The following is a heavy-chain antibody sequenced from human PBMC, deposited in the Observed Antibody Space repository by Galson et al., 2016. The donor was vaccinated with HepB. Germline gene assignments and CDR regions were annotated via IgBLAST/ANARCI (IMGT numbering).Heavy chain of an antibody. CDR3: ARGGYTRNDY. J-gene: IGHJ4*02. V-gene: IGHV3-48*03. CDR1: GFSVSSNY. D-gene: IGHD2-2*02. Sequence: SLRLSCAVSGFSVSSNYMNWVRQAPGRGLEWLCYSSSTGSTVHYADSVRGRFTISRSNAHRLLSLQMNNLRVEDTAVYFCARGGYTRNDYWGQGTQVVVSS. CDR2: SSSTGSTV.